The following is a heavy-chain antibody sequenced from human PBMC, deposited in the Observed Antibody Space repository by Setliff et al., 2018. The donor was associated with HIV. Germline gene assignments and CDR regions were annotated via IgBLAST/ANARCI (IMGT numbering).Heavy chain of an antibody. V-gene: IGHV4-34*01. CDR3: AWGGTTGRFDP. D-gene: IGHD1-7*01. CDR2: INHSGST. CDR1: GGSFNGYY. J-gene: IGHJ5*02. Sequence: SETLSLTCAVYGGSFNGYYWNWIRQPPGKGLEWIGEINHSGSTNYNPSLKSRVTISVDTSKNQFSLKLSSVTAADTAVYYCAWGGTTGRFDPWGQGTLVTAPQ.